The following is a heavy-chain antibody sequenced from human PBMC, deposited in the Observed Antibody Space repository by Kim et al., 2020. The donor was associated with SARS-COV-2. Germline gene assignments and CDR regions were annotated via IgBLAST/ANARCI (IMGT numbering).Heavy chain of an antibody. Sequence: GGSLRLSCAASGVTFHSYDFYWVRQGSGKGLEWVAHISSDGANEYYADSVRGRFSISRDNARNTLFLQMTSLGPEDTAMYFCAKDAGGSFFAHLYGMDV. CDR1: GVTFHSYD. D-gene: IGHD2-15*01. J-gene: IGHJ6*01. CDR3: AKDAGGSFFAHLYGMDV. CDR2: ISSDGANE. V-gene: IGHV3-30*18.